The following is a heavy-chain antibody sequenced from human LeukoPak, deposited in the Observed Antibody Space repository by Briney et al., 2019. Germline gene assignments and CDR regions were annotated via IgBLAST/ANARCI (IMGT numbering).Heavy chain of an antibody. V-gene: IGHV3-23*01. J-gene: IGHJ4*02. CDR1: GFTFSSYA. CDR2: ISGSGDST. Sequence: GGSLRLSCAASGFTFSSYAMSWVRQAPGKGLEWVSAISGSGDSTYYADSVKGRFTISRGNSKNTLYLQMNSLRAEDTAVYYCAKAGTANCGGDCYSNYWGQGTLVTVPS. D-gene: IGHD2-21*01. CDR3: AKAGTANCGGDCYSNY.